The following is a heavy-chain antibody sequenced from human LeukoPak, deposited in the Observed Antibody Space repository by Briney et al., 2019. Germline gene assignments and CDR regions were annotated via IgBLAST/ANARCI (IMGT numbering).Heavy chain of an antibody. CDR1: GGSISSSSYY. D-gene: IGHD3-22*01. CDR3: ARGLVIRGRLDY. Sequence: PSETLSLTCTVSGGSISSSSYYWSWIRQPPGKGLEWIGYIYYSGSTNYNPSLKSRVTISVDTSKNQFSLKLSSVTAADTAVYYCARGLVIRGRLDYWGQGTLVTVSS. CDR2: IYYSGST. J-gene: IGHJ4*02. V-gene: IGHV4-61*01.